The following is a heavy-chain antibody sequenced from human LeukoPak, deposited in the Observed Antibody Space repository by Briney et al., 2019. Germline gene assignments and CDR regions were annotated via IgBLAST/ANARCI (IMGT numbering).Heavy chain of an antibody. CDR1: GFAFSSYG. CDR2: ISYDGSNK. D-gene: IGHD6-19*01. V-gene: IGHV3-30*03. CDR3: ARETLIAVAGTVFDY. Sequence: PGGSLRLSCAASGFAFSSYGMHWVRQAPGKGLEWVAVISYDGSNKYYADSVKGRFTISRDNSKNTLYLQMNSLRAEDTAVYYCARETLIAVAGTVFDYWGQGTLVTVSS. J-gene: IGHJ4*02.